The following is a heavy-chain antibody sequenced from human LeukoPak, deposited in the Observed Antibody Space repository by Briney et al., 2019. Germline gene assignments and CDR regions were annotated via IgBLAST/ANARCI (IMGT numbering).Heavy chain of an antibody. D-gene: IGHD6-19*01. CDR2: ISGSGGST. Sequence: GGSLRLSCAASGFTFSDYYMTWIRQAPGKGLEWVSAISGSGGSTYYADSVKGRFTISRDNSKNTLYLQMNSLRAEDTAVYYCAKSLGWYEDYFDYWGQGTLVTVSS. J-gene: IGHJ4*02. CDR3: AKSLGWYEDYFDY. CDR1: GFTFSDYY. V-gene: IGHV3-23*01.